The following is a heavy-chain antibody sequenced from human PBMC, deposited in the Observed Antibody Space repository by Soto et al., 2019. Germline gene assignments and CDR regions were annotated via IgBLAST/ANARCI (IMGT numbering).Heavy chain of an antibody. D-gene: IGHD4-17*01. Sequence: EVQLVESGGAVVQPGGSLRLSCATSGFKFDDYSMHWVRQTPGKGLEWVCLISWDGRRTNYADSVRGRFTISRDSSKNSLYLQMNSLRSEDTALYYCTTAHYGDYPYWFDSWGHGTLVTVSS. CDR3: TTAHYGDYPYWFDS. V-gene: IGHV3-43*01. J-gene: IGHJ5*01. CDR2: ISWDGRRT. CDR1: GFKFDDYS.